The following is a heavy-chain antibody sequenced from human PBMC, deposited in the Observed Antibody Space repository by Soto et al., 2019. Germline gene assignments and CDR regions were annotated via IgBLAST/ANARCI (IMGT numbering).Heavy chain of an antibody. V-gene: IGHV3-48*02. Sequence: LRLSCAASGFTFISYSMNWVRQAPVKGLEWVSYISSSSSTIYYADSVKGRFTISRDNAKNSLYLQMNSLRDEDTAVYYCARDDAETTTVRYYSDYGMDVWGQGTTITVSS. CDR3: ARDDAETTTVRYYSDYGMDV. CDR1: GFTFISYS. D-gene: IGHD4-17*01. CDR2: ISSSSSTI. J-gene: IGHJ6*02.